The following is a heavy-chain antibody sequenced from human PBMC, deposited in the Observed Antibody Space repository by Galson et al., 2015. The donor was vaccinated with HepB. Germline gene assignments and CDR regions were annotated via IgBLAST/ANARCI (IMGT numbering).Heavy chain of an antibody. CDR3: ASPFYGGNGKRSLDYYYYGMDV. J-gene: IGHJ6*02. CDR2: INTNTGNP. CDR1: GYTFTSYA. V-gene: IGHV7-4-1*02. D-gene: IGHD4-23*01. Sequence: SVKVSCKASGYTFTSYAMNWVRQAPGQGLEWMGWINTNTGNPTYAQGFTGRFVFSLDTSVSTAYLQISSLKAEDTAVYYCASPFYGGNGKRSLDYYYYGMDVWGQGTTVTVSS.